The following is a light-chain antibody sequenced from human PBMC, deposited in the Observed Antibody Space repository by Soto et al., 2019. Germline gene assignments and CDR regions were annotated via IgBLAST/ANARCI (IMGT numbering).Light chain of an antibody. Sequence: ETVFTQSPSTLSFCLGEIASLSCRASQSVSTYLAWYQQKPGQAPRLLIYDASNRVTGIPARFRGSGSGTDFTLTISSLEPDDFAVYYCQQRSNWQITFGQGTRLEIK. CDR2: DAS. CDR1: QSVSTY. V-gene: IGKV3-11*01. J-gene: IGKJ5*01. CDR3: QQRSNWQIT.